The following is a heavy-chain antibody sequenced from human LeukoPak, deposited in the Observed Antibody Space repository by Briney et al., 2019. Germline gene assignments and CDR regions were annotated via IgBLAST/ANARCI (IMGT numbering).Heavy chain of an antibody. Sequence: SGGSLRLSCSASGFTFSSYAMHWVRQAPGKGLEWVSAISGSGGSTYYADSVKGRFTISRDNSKNTLYLQMNSLRAEDTAVYYCAKGYGDTLGFDYWGQGTLVTVSS. D-gene: IGHD4-17*01. CDR2: ISGSGGST. CDR1: GFTFSSYA. CDR3: AKGYGDTLGFDY. J-gene: IGHJ4*02. V-gene: IGHV3-23*01.